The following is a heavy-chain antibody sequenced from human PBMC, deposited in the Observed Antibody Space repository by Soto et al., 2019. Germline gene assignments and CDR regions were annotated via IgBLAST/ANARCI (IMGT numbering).Heavy chain of an antibody. Sequence: GGSLRLSCAASGFTFSSYGMHWVRQAPGKGLEWVAVISYDGSNKYYADSVKGRFTISRDNSKNTLYLQMNSLRAEDTAVYYCAKDIEAGYYDFLRFLAVPYGMDVWGQGTTVTVSS. CDR1: GFTFSSYG. V-gene: IGHV3-30*18. J-gene: IGHJ6*02. CDR3: AKDIEAGYYDFLRFLAVPYGMDV. D-gene: IGHD3-3*01. CDR2: ISYDGSNK.